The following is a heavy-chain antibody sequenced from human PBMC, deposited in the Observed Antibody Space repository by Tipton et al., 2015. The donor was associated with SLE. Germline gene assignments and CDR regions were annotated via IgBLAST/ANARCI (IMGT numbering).Heavy chain of an antibody. V-gene: IGHV4-59*08. D-gene: IGHD5-24*01. CDR1: GGSVGNYY. J-gene: IGHJ3*02. CDR3: ARHRWRWNDAFDI. CDR2: VYYSGST. Sequence: TLSLTCTVSGGSVGNYYWSWIRQSPGKGLEWIGYVYYSGSTNYNPSLRGRITTSVDTSKNQFSLKLTSVTAADTAVYYCARHRWRWNDAFDIWGQGTMVTVSS.